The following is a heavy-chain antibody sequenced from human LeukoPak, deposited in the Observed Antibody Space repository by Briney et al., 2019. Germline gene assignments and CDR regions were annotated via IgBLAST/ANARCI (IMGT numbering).Heavy chain of an antibody. D-gene: IGHD4-11*01. V-gene: IGHV4-39*07. CDR2: IYYSGNT. J-gene: IGHJ5*02. Sequence: PSETLSLTCTVSGGSISSSSCYWSWIRQPPGKGLEWIGSIYYSGNTYYNPSLKSRVTISVDTSKNQFSPKLSSVTAADTAVYYCARGVRLQSNTERNNWFDPWGQGTLVTVSS. CDR3: ARGVRLQSNTERNNWFDP. CDR1: GGSISSSSCY.